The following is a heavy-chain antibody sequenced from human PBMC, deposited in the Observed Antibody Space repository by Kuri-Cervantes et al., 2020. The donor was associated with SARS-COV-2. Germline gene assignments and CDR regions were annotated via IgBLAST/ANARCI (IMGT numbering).Heavy chain of an antibody. CDR1: GFTFSSYE. CDR3: ARDSSRITIFGVVTRYGMDV. J-gene: IGHJ6*02. Sequence: LSLTCAASGFTFSSYEMNWVRQAPGKGLEWVSYISGSGSTIYYADSVKGRFTISRDNAKNSLYLQMNSLRAEDTAVYYCARDSSRITIFGVVTRYGMDVWGQGTTVTVSS. D-gene: IGHD3-3*01. V-gene: IGHV3-48*03. CDR2: ISGSGSTI.